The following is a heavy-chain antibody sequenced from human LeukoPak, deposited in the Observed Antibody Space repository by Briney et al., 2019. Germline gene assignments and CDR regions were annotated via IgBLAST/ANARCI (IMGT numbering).Heavy chain of an antibody. CDR3: ARALDTAMVTGSWFDP. CDR1: GGSISSYY. V-gene: IGHV4-59*08. CDR2: IYYSGST. Sequence: SETLSLTCTVSGGSISSYYWSWIRQPPGKGLEWIGYIYYSGSTNYNPSLKSRVTISVDTSKNQFSLKLSSVTAADTAVYYCARALDTAMVTGSWFDPWGQGTLVTVSS. D-gene: IGHD5-18*01. J-gene: IGHJ5*02.